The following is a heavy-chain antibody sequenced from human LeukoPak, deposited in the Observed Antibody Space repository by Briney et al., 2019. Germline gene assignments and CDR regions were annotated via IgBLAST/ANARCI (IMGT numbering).Heavy chain of an antibody. D-gene: IGHD6-19*01. CDR2: INTNTGNP. CDR1: GYTFTSYA. CDR3: ARTIAVAGTLWFDP. J-gene: IGHJ5*02. Sequence: GASVTVSCKASGYTFTSYAMNWVRQAPGQGLEWMGWINTNTGNPTYAQGFTGRFVFSLDTSVSTAYLQISSLKAEDTAVYYCARTIAVAGTLWFDPWGQGTLVTVSS. V-gene: IGHV7-4-1*02.